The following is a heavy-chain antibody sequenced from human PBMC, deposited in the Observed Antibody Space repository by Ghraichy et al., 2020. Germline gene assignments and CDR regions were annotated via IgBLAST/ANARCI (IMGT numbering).Heavy chain of an antibody. CDR1: GYTLTDLS. J-gene: IGHJ4*02. CDR3: ATADSTGYYGIDY. CDR2: FDPEDGET. D-gene: IGHD3-22*01. Sequence: AAVKVSCKVSGYTLTDLSIHWVRQAPGRGLEWMGGFDPEDGETIYAQKFQGRVTMTEDTSTDTAYMELSSLRSEDTAAYYCATADSTGYYGIDYWGQGTLVSVSS. V-gene: IGHV1-24*01.